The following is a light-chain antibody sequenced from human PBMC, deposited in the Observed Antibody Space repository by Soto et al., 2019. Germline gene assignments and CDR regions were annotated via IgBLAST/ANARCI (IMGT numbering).Light chain of an antibody. CDR2: GAS. V-gene: IGKV3-15*01. J-gene: IGKJ4*01. CDR1: QSVSSN. Sequence: EIVMTQSPATLSVSPGERATLSCRASQSVSSNLAWYQQKPGQAPRLLIYGASTRATGIPARFSGSGSGTEFTLTISSLQSEDFAVYYCQQYNNWPFLLTFGGGTKVEIK. CDR3: QQYNNWPFLLT.